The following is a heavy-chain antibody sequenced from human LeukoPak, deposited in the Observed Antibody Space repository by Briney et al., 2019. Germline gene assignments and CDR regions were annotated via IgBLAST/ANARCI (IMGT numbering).Heavy chain of an antibody. D-gene: IGHD3-22*01. CDR2: ISSSSSTI. CDR1: GFTSSSYS. J-gene: IGHJ4*02. Sequence: PGGSLRLSCAASGFTSSSYSMNWVRQAPGKGLEWVSYISSSSSTIYYADFVKGRFTISRDNAKNSLYLQMNSLRAEDTAVYYCARGRGYYDSSGYYSLPFDYWGQGTLVTVSS. CDR3: ARGRGYYDSSGYYSLPFDY. V-gene: IGHV3-48*01.